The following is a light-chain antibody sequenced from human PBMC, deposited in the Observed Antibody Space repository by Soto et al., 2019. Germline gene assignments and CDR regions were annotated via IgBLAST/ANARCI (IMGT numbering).Light chain of an antibody. CDR3: HQFATTRS. CDR2: GAP. Sequence: EIVLTQSPGTLSLSPGQRATLSCRASQSLSSSFLAWYQQKPGQAPRLIIYGAPSRAAGIPDRFSGSGSGTDFTLTISSLEPEDFAVYYCHQFATTRSFGQGTKV. J-gene: IGKJ1*01. CDR1: QSLSSSF. V-gene: IGKV3-20*01.